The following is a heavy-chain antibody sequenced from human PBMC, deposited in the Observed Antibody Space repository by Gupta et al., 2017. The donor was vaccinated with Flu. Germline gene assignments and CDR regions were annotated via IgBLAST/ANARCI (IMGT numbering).Heavy chain of an antibody. CDR1: GGSITSYY. D-gene: IGHD1-26*01. CDR2: IFYTGDT. Sequence: QVQLQESGPRLVKPSETLSLTCTVSGGSITSYYWSWVRRPPGKRLEWIGNIFYTGDTKYNPSLKNRVFISLDRSKKQFSLTLTSVTAADTAVYYCARERWELPYFDCWGQGIPVTVSA. V-gene: IGHV4-59*01. CDR3: ARERWELPYFDC. J-gene: IGHJ4*02.